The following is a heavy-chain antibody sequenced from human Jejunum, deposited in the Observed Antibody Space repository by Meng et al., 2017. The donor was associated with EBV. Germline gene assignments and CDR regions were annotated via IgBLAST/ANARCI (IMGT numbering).Heavy chain of an antibody. CDR2: YYNSGST. J-gene: IGHJ4*02. Sequence: HLPLQESGPRLVKPSEPLPLTCTVSGGSISSSSYYWGWIRQPPGKGLEWIGTYYNSGSTYYNPSLKSRVTISVDTSKNQFSLKLISVTAADTAAYYCARQGPSGRTFDYWGQGTLVTVSS. D-gene: IGHD1-26*01. V-gene: IGHV4-39*01. CDR3: ARQGPSGRTFDY. CDR1: GGSISSSSYY.